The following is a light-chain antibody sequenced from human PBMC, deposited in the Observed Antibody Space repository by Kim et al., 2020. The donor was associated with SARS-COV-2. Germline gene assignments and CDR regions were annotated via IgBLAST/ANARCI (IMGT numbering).Light chain of an antibody. CDR1: QDINTY. CDR3: QQFENVPLT. Sequence: DIQMTQSPSSLSASVGDRVTITCQASQDINTYLDWYQQKAGKAPKLLIYDASSLETGVPSRFSGSGSGTDFTLTITNLQPEDIATYYCQQFENVPLTFGGGTKVDIK. V-gene: IGKV1-33*01. CDR2: DAS. J-gene: IGKJ4*01.